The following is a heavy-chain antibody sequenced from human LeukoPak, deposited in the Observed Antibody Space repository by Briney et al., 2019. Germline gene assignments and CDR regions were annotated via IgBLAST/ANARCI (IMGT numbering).Heavy chain of an antibody. CDR2: ISAYNGNT. D-gene: IGHD3-22*01. V-gene: IGHV1-18*01. CDR3: ARRDYHDSSGYYHPSSPDY. Sequence: ASVKVSCKASGYTFTSYGISWVRQAPGQGLEWMGWISAYNGNTNYAQKLQGRVTMTTDTSTSTAYMELRSLRSDDTAVYYCARRDYHDSSGYYHPSSPDYWGQGTLVTVSS. CDR1: GYTFTSYG. J-gene: IGHJ4*02.